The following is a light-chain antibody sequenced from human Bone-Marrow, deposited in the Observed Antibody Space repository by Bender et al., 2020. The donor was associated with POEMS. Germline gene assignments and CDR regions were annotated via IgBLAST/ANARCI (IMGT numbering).Light chain of an antibody. V-gene: IGLV3-1*01. Sequence: SFEVTQPPSVSVSPGQTASITCSGNQSGRKYTCWYQQKPGQSPVLVIYQDNKRPSEIPERFSGSNSGTTATLTIRGTQAIDEADYYCLAWDRSTGVFGAGTRLTVL. CDR3: LAWDRSTGV. J-gene: IGLJ3*02. CDR1: QSGRKY. CDR2: QDN.